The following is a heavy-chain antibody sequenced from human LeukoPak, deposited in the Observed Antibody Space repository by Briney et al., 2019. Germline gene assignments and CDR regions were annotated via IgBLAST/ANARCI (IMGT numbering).Heavy chain of an antibody. V-gene: IGHV3-15*01. CDR1: GFTFSNAW. CDR3: TTDHRNDFWSGYYEPKTFDY. Sequence: GGSLRLSCAASGFTFSNAWMSWVRQAPGKGLEWVGRIKSKTDGGTTDYAAPVKGRFTISRDGSKNTLYLQMNSLKTEDTAVYYCTTDHRNDFWSGYYEPKTFDYWGQGTLVTVSS. J-gene: IGHJ4*02. D-gene: IGHD3-3*01. CDR2: IKSKTDGGTT.